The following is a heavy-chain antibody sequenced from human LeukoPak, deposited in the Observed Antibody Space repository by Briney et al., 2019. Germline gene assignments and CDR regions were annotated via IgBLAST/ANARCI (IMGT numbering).Heavy chain of an antibody. J-gene: IGHJ5*02. V-gene: IGHV3-30*04. Sequence: PGGSLRLSCAASGFTFSSYALHWVRQAPGKGLEWVAVISFDGSNTYYADSVKGRFTISRDNSKNTLYLQMNSLRAEDTAVYYCARVGIAAAGTYWFDPWGQGTLVTVSS. CDR1: GFTFSSYA. CDR2: ISFDGSNT. D-gene: IGHD6-13*01. CDR3: ARVGIAAAGTYWFDP.